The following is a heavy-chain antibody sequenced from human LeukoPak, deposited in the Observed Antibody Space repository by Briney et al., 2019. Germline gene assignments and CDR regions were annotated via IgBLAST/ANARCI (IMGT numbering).Heavy chain of an antibody. D-gene: IGHD4-11*01. V-gene: IGHV1-69*06. Sequence: SVKVSCKASGGTFSSYAISWVRQAPGQGLEWMGGIIPIFGTANYAQKFQGRVTITADKSTSTAYMELSSLRSEDTAVYYCARVSNGDLTYGVYFDYWGQGTLVTVSS. J-gene: IGHJ4*02. CDR3: ARVSNGDLTYGVYFDY. CDR1: GGTFSSYA. CDR2: IIPIFGTA.